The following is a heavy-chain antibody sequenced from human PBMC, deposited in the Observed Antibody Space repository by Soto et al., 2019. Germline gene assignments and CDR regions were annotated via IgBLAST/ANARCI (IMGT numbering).Heavy chain of an antibody. CDR1: GGSISSYY. Sequence: SETLSLTCTVSGGSISSYYWSWIRQPPGKGLEWIGYIYYSGSTNYNPSLKSRVTISVDTSKNQFSLKLSSVTAADTAVYYCARAIADITIFGVRPDAFDIWGQGTMVTVSS. CDR2: IYYSGST. V-gene: IGHV4-59*01. J-gene: IGHJ3*02. CDR3: ARAIADITIFGVRPDAFDI. D-gene: IGHD3-3*01.